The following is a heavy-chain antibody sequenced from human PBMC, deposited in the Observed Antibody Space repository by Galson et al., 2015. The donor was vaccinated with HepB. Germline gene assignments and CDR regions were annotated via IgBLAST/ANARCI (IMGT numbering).Heavy chain of an antibody. V-gene: IGHV1-18*01. CDR1: GYTFTNYG. CDR2: ISPYNGNT. CDR3: ARGVGFGGVIITKLDP. D-gene: IGHD3-16*02. J-gene: IGHJ5*02. Sequence: SVKVSCKASGYTFTNYGISWVRQAPGQGLEWMGRISPYNGNTKYGQKLQGRVTMTTDTSTSTAYMELRSLRSDDTAVYYCARGVGFGGVIITKLDPWGQGTLVTVSS.